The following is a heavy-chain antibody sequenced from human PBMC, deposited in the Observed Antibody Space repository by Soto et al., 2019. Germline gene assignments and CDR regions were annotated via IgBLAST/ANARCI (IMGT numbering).Heavy chain of an antibody. CDR3: ARQGGGVAGPGDWFDP. Sequence: QLQLQESGPGLVKPSETLSLTCTVSGGSISSSSYYWGWIRQPPGQGLEWIESIYYSGSTYYNQSLKSRVTISVATSKNQFTLKLSAVTAEYTAVYYCARQGGGVAGPGDWFDPWGQGTLVTVSS. CDR1: GGSISSSSYY. D-gene: IGHD6-19*01. V-gene: IGHV4-39*01. J-gene: IGHJ5*02. CDR2: IYYSGST.